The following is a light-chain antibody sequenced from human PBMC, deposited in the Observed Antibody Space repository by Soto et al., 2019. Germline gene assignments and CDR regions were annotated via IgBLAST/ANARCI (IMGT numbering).Light chain of an antibody. CDR2: TTD. V-gene: IGLV7-43*01. Sequence: QAVVTQEPSLTVSPGGTVTLTWASSTGAVTSGNYPSWFQQKPGQAPTTLIYTTDDKHSWTPARFSGSLLGGKAALTLSGAQPEDEAEYYCLLYYGGAHLMFGGGTKLTVL. CDR3: LLYYGGAHLM. J-gene: IGLJ3*02. CDR1: TGAVTSGNY.